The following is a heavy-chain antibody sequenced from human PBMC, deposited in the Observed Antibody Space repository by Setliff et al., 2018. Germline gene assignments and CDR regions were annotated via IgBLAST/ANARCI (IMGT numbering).Heavy chain of an antibody. Sequence: ASVKVSCKASGYTFTTYYVHWVRQAPGQGLEWMGVINPSRDTTASAQKFQGRLTMTTDASTSTLYLDLSDLRSEDTAVYYCAKDRFWGSLTRDAFDIWGQGTMVTVSS. CDR3: AKDRFWGSLTRDAFDI. CDR2: INPSRDTT. J-gene: IGHJ3*02. V-gene: IGHV1-46*01. D-gene: IGHD3-16*01. CDR1: GYTFTTYY.